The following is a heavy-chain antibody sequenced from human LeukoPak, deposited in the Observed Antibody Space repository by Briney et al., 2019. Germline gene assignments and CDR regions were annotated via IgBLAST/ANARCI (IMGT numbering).Heavy chain of an antibody. D-gene: IGHD5-24*01. CDR2: IIPIFGTA. J-gene: IGHJ4*02. CDR1: GGTFSSYA. Sequence: SVKVSCKASGGTFSSYAISWVRQAPGQGLEWMGGIIPIFGTANYAQKFQGRVTITADESTSTAYMELSSLRSEDTAVYYCARGGELATIPSFDYWGQGTLVTVSS. CDR3: ARGGELATIPSFDY. V-gene: IGHV1-69*01.